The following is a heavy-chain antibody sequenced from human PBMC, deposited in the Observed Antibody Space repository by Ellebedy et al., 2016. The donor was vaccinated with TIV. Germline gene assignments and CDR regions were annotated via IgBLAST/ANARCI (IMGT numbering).Heavy chain of an antibody. CDR1: GFTFSNYY. J-gene: IGHJ1*01. CDR2: ISSSGRTI. V-gene: IGHV3-11*04. CDR3: AREESRRYFQY. D-gene: IGHD3-10*01. Sequence: PGGSLRLSCAASGFTFSNYYMSWIRQAPGKGLEWVAYISSSGRTIHYADSVKGRFTISRDNAKNSQYLQMNSLRIEDTGVYYCAREESRRYFQYWGQGSLVTVSS.